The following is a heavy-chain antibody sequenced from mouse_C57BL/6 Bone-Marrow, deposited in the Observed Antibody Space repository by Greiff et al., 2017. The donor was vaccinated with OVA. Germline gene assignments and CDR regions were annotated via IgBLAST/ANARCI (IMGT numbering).Heavy chain of an antibody. V-gene: IGHV1-55*01. CDR2: IYPGSGST. Sequence: QVQLQQPGAELVKPGASVKMSCKASGYTFTSYWITWVKQRPGQGLEWIGDIYPGSGSTNYTAKFKSKATLTVDTSSSTAYMQLSSLTSADSAVYYCAKDGDYCGCSIAYWGQGTLVTVSA. D-gene: IGHD1-1*01. CDR1: GYTFTSYW. J-gene: IGHJ3*01. CDR3: AKDGDYCGCSIAY.